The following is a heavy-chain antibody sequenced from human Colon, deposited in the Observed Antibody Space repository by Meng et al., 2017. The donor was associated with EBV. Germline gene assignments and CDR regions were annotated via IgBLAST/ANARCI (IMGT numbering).Heavy chain of an antibody. V-gene: IGHV3-74*01. CDR2: VKPDGTST. CDR3: VRDRPSWT. Sequence: EAQVGESGGGSVQPGGPLGLSCAASGFTFSTYWMHWVRQVPGKGLIWVSRVKPDGTSTYYADSVRGRFTISRDNAKNTVYLQMNTLRAEDTAVYYCVRDRPSWTWGQGTLVTVSS. CDR1: GFTFSTYW. J-gene: IGHJ5*02. D-gene: IGHD3-3*01.